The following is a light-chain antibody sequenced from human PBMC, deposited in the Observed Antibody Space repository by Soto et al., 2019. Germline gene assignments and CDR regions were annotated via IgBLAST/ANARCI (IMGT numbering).Light chain of an antibody. CDR3: QRSSNSIT. CDR2: DAS. J-gene: IGKJ4*01. V-gene: IGKV3-11*01. Sequence: VFTQSPSTLSLSPWERATLSFRASQSGSSYLAWYQQKPGQAPSLLLDDASTRATGIPARFSGSGCGTDFTLTSSSLEHDDAAVYYWQRSSNSITFGRGTQVEIK. CDR1: QSGSSY.